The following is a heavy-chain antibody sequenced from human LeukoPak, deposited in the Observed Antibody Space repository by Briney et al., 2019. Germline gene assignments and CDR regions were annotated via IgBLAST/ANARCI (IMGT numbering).Heavy chain of an antibody. J-gene: IGHJ6*02. Sequence: PGGSLRLSCAASGFTVNSNSMSWVRQATGKGLECVAAIYSGDSTYYPDSVKGRFSISRDNSKNTLHLQMSSLRAEDTAIYYCVGRPYYYYGMDVWGQGTTVTVSS. V-gene: IGHV3-53*01. CDR1: GFTVNSNS. CDR3: VGRPYYYYGMDV. CDR2: IYSGDST.